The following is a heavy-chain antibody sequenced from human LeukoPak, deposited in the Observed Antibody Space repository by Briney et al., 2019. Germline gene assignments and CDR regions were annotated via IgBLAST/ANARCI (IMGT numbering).Heavy chain of an antibody. D-gene: IGHD3-22*01. CDR2: ISSSGSTI. V-gene: IGHV3-48*04. Sequence: GGSLRLSCAASGFTFSSHWMTWVRQAPGKGLEWVSYISSSGSTIYYADSVKGRFTISRDNAKNSLYLQMNSLRAEDTAVYYCARESYYYDSSGYYYDDTYYYYGMDVWGQGTTVTVSS. J-gene: IGHJ6*02. CDR3: ARESYYYDSSGYYYDDTYYYYGMDV. CDR1: GFTFSSHW.